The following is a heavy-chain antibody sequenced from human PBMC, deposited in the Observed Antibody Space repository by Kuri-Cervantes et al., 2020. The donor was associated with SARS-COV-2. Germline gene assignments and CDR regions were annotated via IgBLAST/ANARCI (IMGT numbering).Heavy chain of an antibody. D-gene: IGHD2-2*01. V-gene: IGHV3-21*01. CDR1: EFTFSSYD. CDR3: ARLVFVDAFDI. Sequence: GGSLRLSCAASEFTFSSYDMTWVRQAPGMGLEWVSSISSGSDYIYYADSVKGRLTVSRDNAENSLYLQMNSLGVGDTAVYYCARLVFVDAFDIWGQGTMVTVSS. J-gene: IGHJ3*02. CDR2: ISSGSDYI.